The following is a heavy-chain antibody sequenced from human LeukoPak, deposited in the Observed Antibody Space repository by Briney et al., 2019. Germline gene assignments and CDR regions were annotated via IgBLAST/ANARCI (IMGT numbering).Heavy chain of an antibody. CDR2: ISSSGSTI. V-gene: IGHV3-48*03. CDR1: GFTFSSYE. J-gene: IGHJ4*02. D-gene: IGHD6-13*01. Sequence: PGGSLRLSCAASGFTFSSYEMNWVRQAPGKGLEWVSYISSSGSTIYCADSVEGRFTISRDNAKNSLYLQMNSLRAEDTAVYYCARDSGYSSSWAPFDYWGQGTLVTVSS. CDR3: ARDSGYSSSWAPFDY.